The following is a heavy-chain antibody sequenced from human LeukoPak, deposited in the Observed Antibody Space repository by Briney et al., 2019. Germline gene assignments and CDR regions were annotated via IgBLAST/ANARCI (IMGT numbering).Heavy chain of an antibody. D-gene: IGHD4-17*01. Sequence: PSETLSLTCAVYGGSFSGYYWSWIRQPPGKGLEWIGEINHSGSTNYNPSLKSRVTISVDTSKNQFSLKLRSVTAADTAVYYCAVTVTTNFGLLYYFDYWGQGTLVTVSS. CDR2: INHSGST. CDR1: GGSFSGYY. CDR3: AVTVTTNFGLLYYFDY. V-gene: IGHV4-34*01. J-gene: IGHJ4*02.